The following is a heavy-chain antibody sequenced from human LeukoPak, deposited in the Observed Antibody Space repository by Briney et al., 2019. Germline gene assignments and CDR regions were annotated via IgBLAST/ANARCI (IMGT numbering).Heavy chain of an antibody. CDR1: GFTFNTYA. V-gene: IGHV3-48*01. J-gene: IGHJ1*01. CDR3: AREQPGIAVAGTEYFQH. D-gene: IGHD6-19*01. Sequence: GGSLRLSCAASGFTFNTYAMNWVRQAPGKGLEWVSYISSGGVTIYYADSVKGRFTISRDNAKNSVYLQMNSLRAEDTAVYYCAREQPGIAVAGTEYFQHWGQGTLVTVSS. CDR2: ISSGGVTI.